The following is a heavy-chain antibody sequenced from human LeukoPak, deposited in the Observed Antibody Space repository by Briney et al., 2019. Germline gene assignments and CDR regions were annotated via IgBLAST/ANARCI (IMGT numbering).Heavy chain of an antibody. CDR2: IIPILGIA. CDR3: AREYQIGIYYFDY. J-gene: IGHJ4*02. Sequence: GASVKVSCKASGGTFSSYAISWVRQAPGQGLEWMGRIIPILGIANYAQKFQGRVTITADKSTSTAYMELSSLRSDDTAVYYCAREYQIGIYYFDYWGQGTLVTVSS. CDR1: GGTFSSYA. D-gene: IGHD2-2*01. V-gene: IGHV1-69*04.